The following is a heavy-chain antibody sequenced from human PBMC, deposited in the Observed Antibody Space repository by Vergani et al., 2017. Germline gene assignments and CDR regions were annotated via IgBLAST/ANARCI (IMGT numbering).Heavy chain of an antibody. V-gene: IGHV3-30*18. D-gene: IGHD3-10*01. CDR2: ISYDGSNK. Sequence: QVQLVESGGGVVQPGRSLRLSCAASGFTFSSYGMHWVRQAPGKGLEWVAVISYDGSNKYYADSVKGRFTISRDNSKNTLYLQMNSLRAEDTAVYYCAKAYRGVRGVINYYYYMDVWGKGTTVTVSS. J-gene: IGHJ6*03. CDR3: AKAYRGVRGVINYYYYMDV. CDR1: GFTFSSYG.